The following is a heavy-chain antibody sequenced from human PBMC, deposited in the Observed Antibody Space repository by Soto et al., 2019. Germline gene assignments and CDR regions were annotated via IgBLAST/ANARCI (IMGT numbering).Heavy chain of an antibody. CDR1: GFTFNTYS. J-gene: IGHJ6*01. CDR3: ARAPPQQRDGEGYGMDV. V-gene: IGHV3-21*01. D-gene: IGHD3-10*01. CDR2: ISGSSRYI. Sequence: EVQLVESGGGLVKPGGSLRLSCAASGFTFNTYSMNWVRQAPGKGLEWVSCISGSSRYIYYADSVKGRFTISRDNAKNSLYLQINSLRAEDTAVYYCARAPPQQRDGEGYGMDVW.